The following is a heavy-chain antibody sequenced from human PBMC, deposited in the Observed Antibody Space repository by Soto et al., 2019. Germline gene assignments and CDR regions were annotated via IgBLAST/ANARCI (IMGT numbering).Heavy chain of an antibody. CDR2: SSFDGTQQ. V-gene: IGHV3-30*18. D-gene: IGHD6-19*01. CDR1: EFSLSSSD. CDR3: AKQLRGSGWYPLDS. J-gene: IGHJ4*02. Sequence: GGSLRLSCTASEFSLSSSDMHWVRRAPGKGLEWLAVSSFDGTQQFYGDSVKGRFTVSRDNPNNTLYLEMNSLRTEDTAVYYCAKQLRGSGWYPLDSWGQGTPVTVSS.